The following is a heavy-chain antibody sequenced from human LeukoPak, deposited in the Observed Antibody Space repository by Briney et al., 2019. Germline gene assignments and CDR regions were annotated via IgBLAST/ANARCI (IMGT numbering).Heavy chain of an antibody. CDR1: DFAFYGYS. D-gene: IGHD3-16*02. J-gene: IGHJ4*02. CDR3: AREIVISGCLAY. CDR2: ISSNSGYI. V-gene: IGHV3-21*06. Sequence: GGSLRLSCAASDFAFYGYSMHWVRQAPGKGLEWISSISSNSGYIYYADSVKGRFTISRDNAKNSLYLQVTGLRVEDTALYYCAREIVISGCLAYWGQGSLVTVSS.